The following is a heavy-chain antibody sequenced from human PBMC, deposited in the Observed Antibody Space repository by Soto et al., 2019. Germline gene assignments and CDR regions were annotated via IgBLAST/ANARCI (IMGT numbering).Heavy chain of an antibody. J-gene: IGHJ5*02. Sequence: SETLSLTCGVLGGSINSNRWLTCVRQAPGKGLEWIGEIHDGGTTNYNLSLKSRVTLSIDECQNQFSLDMKSVSAAGSAVYYCAGQWAAGYGAFNPWGQGILVTVSS. V-gene: IGHV4-4*02. CDR3: AGQWAAGYGAFNP. CDR2: IHDGGTT. CDR1: GGSINSNRW. D-gene: IGHD3-9*01.